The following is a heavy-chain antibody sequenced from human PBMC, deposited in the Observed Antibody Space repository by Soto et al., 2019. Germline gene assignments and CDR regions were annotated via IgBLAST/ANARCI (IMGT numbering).Heavy chain of an antibody. CDR3: AREYSSGWYPAPYYYYGMDV. Sequence: SETLSLTCTVSGGSISSYYWSWIGQPAGKGLEWIGRIYTSGSTNYNPSLKSRVTMSVDTSKNQFSLKLSSVTAADTAVYYCAREYSSGWYPAPYYYYGMDVWGQGTTVTVSS. J-gene: IGHJ6*02. CDR2: IYTSGST. D-gene: IGHD6-19*01. CDR1: GGSISSYY. V-gene: IGHV4-4*07.